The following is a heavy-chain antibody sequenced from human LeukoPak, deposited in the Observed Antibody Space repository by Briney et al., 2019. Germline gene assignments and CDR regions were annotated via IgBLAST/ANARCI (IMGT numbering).Heavy chain of an antibody. CDR2: ISGSSTYI. D-gene: IGHD3-16*01. J-gene: IGHJ6*03. Sequence: GGSLRLSCAASGFTFSSYSMNWVRQAPGKGLEWVSSISGSSTYIYYADSLKGRFTISRDNAKNSLYLQMNSLRAEDTAVYYCARVMITFGGVTGDYYYMDVWGKGTTVTVSS. CDR3: ARVMITFGGVTGDYYYMDV. CDR1: GFTFSSYS. V-gene: IGHV3-21*01.